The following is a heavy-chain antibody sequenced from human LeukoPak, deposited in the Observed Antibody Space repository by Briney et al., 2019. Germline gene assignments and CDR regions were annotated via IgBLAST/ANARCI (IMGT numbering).Heavy chain of an antibody. V-gene: IGHV1-8*01. D-gene: IGHD3-10*01. Sequence: EASVTVSFKASGYTFTSYDINWVRQATGQGLEWMGWMNPNSGNTGYAQKLQGRVTMTTDTSTSTAYMELRSLRSDDTAVYYCAREGRVTMVRGVIFLMDVWGKGTTVTISS. CDR3: AREGRVTMVRGVIFLMDV. J-gene: IGHJ6*04. CDR1: GYTFTSYD. CDR2: MNPNSGNT.